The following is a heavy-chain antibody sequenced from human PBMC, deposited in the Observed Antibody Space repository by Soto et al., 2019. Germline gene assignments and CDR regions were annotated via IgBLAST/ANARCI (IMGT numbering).Heavy chain of an antibody. CDR2: ISLDGSST. Sequence: QVHLMESGGGVVQPEKSLRLSCAASGFSFSNNPMHWVRQAPGKGLEWVAVISLDGSSTVYADSVKGRFTISRDNTRNTLFLHMNSLRPEDTAVYYCVKGRELLLEYYFDYWGQGTLVTVSS. CDR3: VKGRELLLEYYFDY. V-gene: IGHV3-30*18. D-gene: IGHD3-10*01. J-gene: IGHJ4*02. CDR1: GFSFSNNP.